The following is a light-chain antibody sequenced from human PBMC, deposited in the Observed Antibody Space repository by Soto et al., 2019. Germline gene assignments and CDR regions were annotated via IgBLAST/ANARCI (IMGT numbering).Light chain of an antibody. CDR1: PSVSSY. V-gene: IGKV3-11*01. Sequence: EIVLTQSPATLSLSPGERATLSCRASPSVSSYFAWYQHKPGQAPRLLIYDASSSATGIPARFSGSGSGTDFTLTISSPVPESFAVYYCQEGSNWPLTFGQGTRVEIK. J-gene: IGKJ1*01. CDR2: DAS. CDR3: QEGSNWPLT.